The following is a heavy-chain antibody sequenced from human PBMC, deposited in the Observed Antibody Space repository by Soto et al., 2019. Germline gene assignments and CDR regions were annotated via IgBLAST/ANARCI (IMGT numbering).Heavy chain of an antibody. D-gene: IGHD6-13*01. CDR3: AKVLVAAAGTQNYYYYMDV. V-gene: IGHV3-23*01. CDR2: ISGSGGST. Sequence: PGGSLRLSCAASGFTFSNYARSWVRQAPRKGLEWVSAISGSGGSTYYADSVKGRFTISRDNSKNTLYLQMNSLRAEDTAVYYCAKVLVAAAGTQNYYYYMDVWGKGTTVTVSS. CDR1: GFTFSNYA. J-gene: IGHJ6*03.